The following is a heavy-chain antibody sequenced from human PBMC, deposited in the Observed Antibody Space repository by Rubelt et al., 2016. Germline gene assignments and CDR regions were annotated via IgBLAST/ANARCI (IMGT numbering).Heavy chain of an antibody. D-gene: IGHD3-3*01. V-gene: IGHV4-30-2*04. CDR3: ARDAPDYDFWSGSSFDP. Sequence: NPSLKSRVTISVDTSKNQFSLKLSSVTAADTAVYYCARDAPDYDFWSGSSFDPWGQGTLVTVSS. J-gene: IGHJ5*02.